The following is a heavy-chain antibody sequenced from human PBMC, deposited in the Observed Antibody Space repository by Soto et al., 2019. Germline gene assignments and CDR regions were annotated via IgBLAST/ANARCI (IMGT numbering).Heavy chain of an antibody. V-gene: IGHV4-31*03. J-gene: IGHJ4*02. Sequence: QVQLQESGPGLVKPSQTLSLTCTVSGGSISSGGYYWSWIRQHPGKGLEWIGYIYYSGSTYYNPSLKSRVTISVDTSKNQFALKLSSVTAADTAVYYCARENWNYVSDYFDYWGQGTLVTVSS. CDR3: ARENWNYVSDYFDY. CDR2: IYYSGST. D-gene: IGHD1-7*01. CDR1: GGSISSGGYY.